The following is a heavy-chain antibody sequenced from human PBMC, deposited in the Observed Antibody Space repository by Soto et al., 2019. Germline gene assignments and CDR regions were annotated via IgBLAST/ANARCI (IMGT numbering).Heavy chain of an antibody. CDR3: AKAKNDYYWDNRPPFDY. D-gene: IGHD3-22*01. J-gene: IGHJ4*01. Sequence: PVESLRLSCEASGFTLRNYAMTWIRQAPGKGLEWVSLISANDVGTYYAESVKTRFTISTDQSRNTVYLQMDSLRADDTAIYYSAKAKNDYYWDNRPPFDYWGQGTLDTVS. CDR1: GFTLRNYA. V-gene: IGHV3-23*01. CDR2: ISANDVGT.